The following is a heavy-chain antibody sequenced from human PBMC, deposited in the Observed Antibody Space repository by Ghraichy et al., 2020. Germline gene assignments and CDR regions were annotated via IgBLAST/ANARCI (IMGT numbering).Heavy chain of an antibody. CDR3: ARVGEDYNWNYYWFDP. V-gene: IGHV1-69*05. D-gene: IGHD1-7*01. J-gene: IGHJ5*02. CDR1: GGTFSSYA. Sequence: SVKVSCKASGGTFSSYAISWVRQAPGKGLEWMGGIIPIFGTANFAQKFQGRVTITTDESTSTAYMELSSLRSEDTAVYYCARVGEDYNWNYYWFDPWVQGTLVTVYS. CDR2: IIPIFGTA.